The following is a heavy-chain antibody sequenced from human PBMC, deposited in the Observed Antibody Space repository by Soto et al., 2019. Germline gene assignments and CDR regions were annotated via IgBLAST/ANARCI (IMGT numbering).Heavy chain of an antibody. J-gene: IGHJ4*02. Sequence: QVQLVESGGGVVQPGGSLRLSCAPSGFIFSSYGMHWVRQAPGKGLEWVAVIRYDGSNKFYTDSVKGRFTISRDNSKNTLYLEMNSLRAEDTALYYCARVKQGRGGYDSPFDYWGQGTRVTVSS. CDR2: IRYDGSNK. CDR3: ARVKQGRGGYDSPFDY. V-gene: IGHV3-33*01. D-gene: IGHD5-12*01. CDR1: GFIFSSYG.